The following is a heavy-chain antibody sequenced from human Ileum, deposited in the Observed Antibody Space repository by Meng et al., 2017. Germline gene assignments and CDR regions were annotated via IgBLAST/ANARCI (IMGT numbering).Heavy chain of an antibody. CDR1: GFGFRSYW. CDR2: INPDGSNT. Sequence: VQRVGSGGGLVPPGGSLRLSCAASGFGFRSYWMHWFRQVPGKGLVWVSRINPDGSNTKYADFVKGRFTISRDNAKNTLYLQLNSLGAEDTAIYYCAKDIHWGASDYWGQGTLDTVSS. CDR3: AKDIHWGASDY. J-gene: IGHJ4*02. V-gene: IGHV3-74*03. D-gene: IGHD7-27*01.